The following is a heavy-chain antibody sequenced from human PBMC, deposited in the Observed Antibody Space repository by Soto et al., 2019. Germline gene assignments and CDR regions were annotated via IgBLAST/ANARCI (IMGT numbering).Heavy chain of an antibody. Sequence: SETLSLTCAVSGGSITTVGYSRSWIRQPPGKGLEWIGYIFHSGISYSNPSLKGRVTMSVDGSKNRFSLRLSSVTAADTAVYYCARRISARTYYFDYWGQGTLVTVSS. CDR3: ARRISARTYYFDY. CDR1: GGSITTVGYS. J-gene: IGHJ4*02. D-gene: IGHD6-6*01. CDR2: IFHSGIS. V-gene: IGHV4-30-2*01.